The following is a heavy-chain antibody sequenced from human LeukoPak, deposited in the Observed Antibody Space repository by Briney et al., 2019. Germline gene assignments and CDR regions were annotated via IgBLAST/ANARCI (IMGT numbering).Heavy chain of an antibody. V-gene: IGHV4-61*02. Sequence: SETLSLTCAVSGGSISSGGYSWSWIRQPAGKGLEWIGRIYTSGSTNYNPSLKSRVTISVDTSKNQFSLKLSSVTAADTAVYYCARGRSGKYQLLGGYDYWGQGTLVTVSS. J-gene: IGHJ4*02. D-gene: IGHD2-2*01. CDR2: IYTSGST. CDR3: ARGRSGKYQLLGGYDY. CDR1: GGSISSGGYS.